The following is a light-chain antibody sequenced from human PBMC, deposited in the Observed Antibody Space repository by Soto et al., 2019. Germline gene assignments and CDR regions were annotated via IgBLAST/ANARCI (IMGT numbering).Light chain of an antibody. CDR3: SSFTTSNTRV. CDR2: DVS. Sequence: QSVLCPPAAGSMCPCQWITVSLPGTSGDVGAYNYVAWYQQHPGKAPQLMIYDVSSRPSGISYRFSGSKSDNTASLTISGLQAEDEADYYCSSFTTSNTRVFGTGTKVTVL. CDR1: SGDVGAYNY. J-gene: IGLJ1*01. V-gene: IGLV2-14*03.